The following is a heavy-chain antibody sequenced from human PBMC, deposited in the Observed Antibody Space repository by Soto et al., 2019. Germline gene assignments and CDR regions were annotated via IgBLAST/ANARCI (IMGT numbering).Heavy chain of an antibody. Sequence: PGGSLRLSCAASGFAFRNAWMSWVRQAPGKGLEWVGRIKSKTDGGTTDYAAPVKGRFTISRDDSKNTRYLQMNSLKTEDTAVYYCTARLRYFDWFDYWGQGTLVTVS. CDR3: TARLRYFDWFDY. J-gene: IGHJ5*01. V-gene: IGHV3-15*01. D-gene: IGHD3-9*01. CDR1: GFAFRNAW. CDR2: IKSKTDGGTT.